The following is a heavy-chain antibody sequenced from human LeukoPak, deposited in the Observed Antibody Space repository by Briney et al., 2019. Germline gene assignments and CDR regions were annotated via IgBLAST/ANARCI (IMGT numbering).Heavy chain of an antibody. CDR2: VYPGDSHT. CDR3: VRTPTCSSGSCYPNWFDS. D-gene: IGHD2-15*01. Sequence: GESLKISCQGSGYSFTNNCLGCVRHLSGKGLDWMAIVYPGDSHTKYNPSFQGQVTISADKSSSTSYLQWISLRASDTAIYYCVRTPTCSSGSCYPNWFDSWGQGTLVTVSS. J-gene: IGHJ5*01. CDR1: GYSFTNNC. V-gene: IGHV5-51*01.